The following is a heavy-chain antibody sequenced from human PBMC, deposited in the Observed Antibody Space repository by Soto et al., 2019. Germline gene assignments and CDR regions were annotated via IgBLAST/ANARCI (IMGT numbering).Heavy chain of an antibody. CDR1: GGAISSSNW. Sequence: KPSETLSLTCAVSGGAISSSNWWSWVRQPPGKGREWIGEIYHSGSTNYNPSLKILATISVDKSKNQFSLKLSSVTAAATAVYYCARDQHRLILATIRALDYWGQGTLVTVSS. D-gene: IGHD5-12*01. CDR2: IYHSGST. J-gene: IGHJ4*02. V-gene: IGHV4-4*02. CDR3: ARDQHRLILATIRALDY.